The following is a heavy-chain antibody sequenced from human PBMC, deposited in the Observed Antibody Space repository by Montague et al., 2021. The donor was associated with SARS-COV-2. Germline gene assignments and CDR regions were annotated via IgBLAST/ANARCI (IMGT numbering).Heavy chain of an antibody. D-gene: IGHD6-13*01. CDR2: VYTAVRT. Sequence: SETLSLTCNVSGASINDYYWNWLRQSPGKRLEWIGYVYTAVRTSYNPSLKGRVTISLDTSKNQISLKLTSMTAADAAVYFCARRAAGGPFYFDYWGLGTLVSVSS. J-gene: IGHJ4*02. CDR1: GASINDYY. V-gene: IGHV4-59*01. CDR3: ARRAAGGPFYFDY.